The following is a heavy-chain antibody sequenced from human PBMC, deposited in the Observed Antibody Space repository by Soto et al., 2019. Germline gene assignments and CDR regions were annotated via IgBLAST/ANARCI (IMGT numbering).Heavy chain of an antibody. CDR3: ARAYYDFWTGSFNCFHP. CDR1: GGSISSYY. D-gene: IGHD3-3*01. Sequence: SETLSLTCTVSGGSISSYYWSWIRQPPGKGLEWIGYIYYTGTTNYNPSLKSRVTISVDTSKNPFSLKLSSVTVADTAVYYCARAYYDFWTGSFNCFHPWGQGTLVTVSS. V-gene: IGHV4-59*01. J-gene: IGHJ5*02. CDR2: IYYTGTT.